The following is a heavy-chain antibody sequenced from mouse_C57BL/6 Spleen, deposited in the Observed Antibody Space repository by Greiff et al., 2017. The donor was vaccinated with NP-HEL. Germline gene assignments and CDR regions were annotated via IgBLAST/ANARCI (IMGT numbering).Heavy chain of an antibody. CDR3: AARYDGQAMDD. V-gene: IGHV5-6*01. CDR1: GFTFSSYG. D-gene: IGHD2-3*01. CDR2: ISSGGSYT. Sequence: EVKLVESGGDLVKPGGSLKLSCAASGFTFSSYGMSWVRQTPDKRLEWVATISSGGSYTYYPDSVKGRFTISRDNAKNTLYLQMSSLKSEDTAMCYCAARYDGQAMDDWGKGTSVTVSS. J-gene: IGHJ4*01.